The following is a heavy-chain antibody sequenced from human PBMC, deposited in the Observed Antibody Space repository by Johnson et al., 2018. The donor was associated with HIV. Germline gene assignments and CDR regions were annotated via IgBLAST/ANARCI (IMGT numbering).Heavy chain of an antibody. V-gene: IGHV3-30*18. Sequence: QVHLVESGGGVVQPGRSLRLSCTVSGIIFSHYGMHWVRQAPGKGLEWVAVISYDGSNQYYADSVQGRFTISRDNSKNTLYLQMNSLRAEDTAVYYCAKGATRYKTDGSKHDGAFDVWGQGTMVTVSS. D-gene: IGHD1-26*01. CDR1: GIIFSHYG. CDR3: AKGATRYKTDGSKHDGAFDV. J-gene: IGHJ3*01. CDR2: ISYDGSNQ.